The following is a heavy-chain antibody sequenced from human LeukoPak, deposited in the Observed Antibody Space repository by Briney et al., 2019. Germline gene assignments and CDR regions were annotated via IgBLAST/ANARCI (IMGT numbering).Heavy chain of an antibody. Sequence: SETLSLTCSVSGGSISGYYWSWIRQPAGKGLEWIGRIYSSGSTNYNPSLKIRVTMSVDTSKKQFSLKLSSVTAADTALYYCARDYDYWGQGTLVTVSS. CDR1: GGSISGYY. V-gene: IGHV4-4*07. CDR3: ARDYDY. CDR2: IYSSGST. J-gene: IGHJ4*02.